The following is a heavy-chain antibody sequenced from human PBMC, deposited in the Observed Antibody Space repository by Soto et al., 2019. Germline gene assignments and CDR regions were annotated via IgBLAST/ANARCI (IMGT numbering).Heavy chain of an antibody. CDR1: GFTLSIHA. V-gene: IGHV3-23*01. CDR3: AKSAASEDDYFYYGMDI. Sequence: VRLSCAASGFTLSIHAMCWVRQAPGKGLEWVSASSGSGDRTFYADSVKGRFTISRDNSKNTLYLHMNGLRDEDTAVYYCAKSAASEDDYFYYGMDIWGRGTTVTVSS. J-gene: IGHJ6*02. D-gene: IGHD6-25*01. CDR2: SSGSGDRT.